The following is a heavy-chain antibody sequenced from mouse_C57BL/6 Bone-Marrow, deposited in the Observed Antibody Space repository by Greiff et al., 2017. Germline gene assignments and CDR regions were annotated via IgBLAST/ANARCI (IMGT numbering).Heavy chain of an antibody. Sequence: QVQLQQPGAELVKPGASVKVSCKASGYTFTSYWMHWVKQRPGQGLEWIGRFHPSDSDTNYNQKFKGKATLPVDKSSSTAYMQLSCLASEDSAVYDCAILYGGSLAWFAYWGQGTLVTVSA. CDR2: FHPSDSDT. CDR1: GYTFTSYW. D-gene: IGHD1-1*01. J-gene: IGHJ3*01. CDR3: AILYGGSLAWFAY. V-gene: IGHV1-74*01.